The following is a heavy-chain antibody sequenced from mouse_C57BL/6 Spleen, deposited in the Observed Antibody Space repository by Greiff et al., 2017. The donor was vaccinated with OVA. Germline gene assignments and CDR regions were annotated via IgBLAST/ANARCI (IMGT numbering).Heavy chain of an antibody. J-gene: IGHJ1*03. CDR1: GFTFSSYA. CDR2: ISSGGDYI. V-gene: IGHV5-9-1*02. Sequence: EVQLQQSGEGLVKPGGSLKLSCAASGFTFSSYAMSWVRQTPEKRLEWVAYISSGGDYIYYADTVKGRFTISRDNARNTLYLQMSSLKSEDTAMYYCTRGDGGYFDVWGTGTTVTVSS. CDR3: TRGDGGYFDV. D-gene: IGHD2-13*01.